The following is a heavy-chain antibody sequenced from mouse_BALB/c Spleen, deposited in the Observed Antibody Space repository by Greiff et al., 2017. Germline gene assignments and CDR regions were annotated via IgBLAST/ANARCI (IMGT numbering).Heavy chain of an antibody. D-gene: IGHD2-4*01. CDR3: ASCMIATSMDY. V-gene: IGHV2-5-1*01. CDR2: IWSGGST. J-gene: IGHJ4*01. Sequence: VQLQESGPSLVQPSQSLSITCTVSGFSLTSYGVHWVRQSPGKGLEWLGVIWSGGSTDYNAAFMSRLSITKDNSKSQVFFKMNSLQADDTSIYYCASCMIATSMDYWGQGTSVTVSS. CDR1: GFSLTSYG.